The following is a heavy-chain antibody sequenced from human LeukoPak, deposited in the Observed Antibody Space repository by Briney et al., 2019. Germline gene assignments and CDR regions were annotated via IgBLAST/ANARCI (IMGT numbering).Heavy chain of an antibody. D-gene: IGHD5-18*01. Sequence: SETLSLTCAVYGGSFSGYYWSWIRQPPGKGLEWIGEINHSGRTNYNPSLKSRVTISVDTSKNQFSLKLSSVTAADTAVYYCARANYVDTAMAYFDYWGQGTLVTVSS. J-gene: IGHJ4*02. CDR1: GGSFSGYY. CDR2: INHSGRT. CDR3: ARANYVDTAMAYFDY. V-gene: IGHV4-34*01.